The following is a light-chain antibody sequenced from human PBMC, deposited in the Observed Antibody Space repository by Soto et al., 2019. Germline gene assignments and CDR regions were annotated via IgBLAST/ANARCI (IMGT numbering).Light chain of an antibody. CDR3: QQTYNLPRT. J-gene: IGKJ1*01. CDR1: LTIGHS. Sequence: DIPMTQSPSSLSASVGDRVTITCPASLTIGHSLSWFQQKAGKPPTLLIYGASALQRGVPARFSGSGSGTEFTLTINKMQREDFATYYCQQTYNLPRTFGHGTKV. CDR2: GAS. V-gene: IGKV1-39*01.